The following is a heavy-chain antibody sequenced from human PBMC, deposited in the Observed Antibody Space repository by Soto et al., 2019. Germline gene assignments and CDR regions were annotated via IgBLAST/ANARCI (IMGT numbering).Heavy chain of an antibody. V-gene: IGHV4-39*01. CDR2: IYYSGST. CDR3: AGRGYSGYDYFDY. CDR1: GGSISSSSYY. D-gene: IGHD5-12*01. J-gene: IGHJ4*02. Sequence: SETLSLTCTVSGGSISSSSYYWGWIRQPPGKGLEWIGSIYYSGSTYYNPSLKSRVTISVDTSKNQFSLKLSSVTAADTAVYYCAGRGYSGYDYFDYWGQGTLVTVSS.